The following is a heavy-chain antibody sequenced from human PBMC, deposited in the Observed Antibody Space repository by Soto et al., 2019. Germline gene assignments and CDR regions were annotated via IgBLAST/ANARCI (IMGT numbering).Heavy chain of an antibody. J-gene: IGHJ6*02. V-gene: IGHV1-3*01. CDR1: GYTFTSYA. CDR2: INAGNGNT. Sequence: QVQLVQSGAEVKQPGASVKISCKASGYTFTSYAMHWVRQAPGQSLEWMGWINAGNGNTKYSRKFQDRVTITRDTSASTAYMELSRLRFEDTAVYYCARDPTVVTGYYYYGMDVWGQGTTVTVSS. CDR3: ARDPTVVTGYYYYGMDV. D-gene: IGHD4-17*01.